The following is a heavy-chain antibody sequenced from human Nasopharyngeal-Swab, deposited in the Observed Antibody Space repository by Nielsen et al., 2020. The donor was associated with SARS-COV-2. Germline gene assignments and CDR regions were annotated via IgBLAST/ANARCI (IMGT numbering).Heavy chain of an antibody. CDR2: LSAYNGNT. CDR1: GYTFTDYG. Sequence: ASVKVSCKASGYTFTDYGISWVRQAPGQGLEWMGWLSAYNGNTNYAQRVQGRVTMTTDTSTSTAYMELRSLRSDDTAVYYCARVRYSSSWEESYYMDVWGKGTTVTVSS. V-gene: IGHV1-18*01. CDR3: ARVRYSSSWEESYYMDV. D-gene: IGHD6-13*01. J-gene: IGHJ6*03.